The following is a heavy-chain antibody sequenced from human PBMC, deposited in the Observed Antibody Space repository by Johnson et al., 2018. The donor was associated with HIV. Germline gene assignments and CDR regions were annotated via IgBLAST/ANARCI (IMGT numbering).Heavy chain of an antibody. CDR1: GFSFSSYD. V-gene: IGHV3-30*18. CDR3: AKDWADQDAFDI. Sequence: QVQLVESGGGVVQPGRSLRLSCAASGFSFSSYDMHWVRQAPGKGLEWVAVISYDGSNKYYADSVKGRFTISRDNPKNTLYLQMSSLRAEDTAVYYCAKDWADQDAFDIWDQGTMVTVSS. CDR2: ISYDGSNK. D-gene: IGHD3-16*01. J-gene: IGHJ3*02.